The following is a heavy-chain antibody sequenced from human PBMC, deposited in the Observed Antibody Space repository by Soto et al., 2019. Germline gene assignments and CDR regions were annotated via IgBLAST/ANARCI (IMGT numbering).Heavy chain of an antibody. J-gene: IGHJ6*02. V-gene: IGHV3-30-3*01. CDR3: ARSHWRLESPGMDV. CDR2: ISYDGSNE. CDR1: TFTFTIYT. D-gene: IGHD1-1*01. Sequence: QVQQVESGGGVVQPGRSLELSCSASTFTFTIYTLHWVRQAPGKGLEWVAIISYDGSNEYYVDSVKGRFTISRDNSKNTVYLQMNSLRHEDTAVYYCARSHWRLESPGMDVWGQGTTVTVSS.